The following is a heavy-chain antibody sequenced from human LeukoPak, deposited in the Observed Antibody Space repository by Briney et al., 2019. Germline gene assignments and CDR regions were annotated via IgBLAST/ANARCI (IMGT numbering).Heavy chain of an antibody. V-gene: IGHV4-34*01. Sequence: MPSETLSLTCAVYGGSFSGYYWSWIRQPPGKGLEWIGEINHSGSTNYNPSLKSRVTISVDTSKNQFSLKLSSVTAADTAVYYCASMPAHYCSSTSCYAVRDYYFDYWGQGTLVTVSS. CDR2: INHSGST. CDR1: GGSFSGYY. CDR3: ASMPAHYCSSTSCYAVRDYYFDY. D-gene: IGHD2-2*01. J-gene: IGHJ4*02.